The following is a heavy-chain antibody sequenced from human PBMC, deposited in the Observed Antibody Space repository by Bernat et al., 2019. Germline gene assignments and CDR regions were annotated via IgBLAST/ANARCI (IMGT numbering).Heavy chain of an antibody. CDR3: AREVLRYCSGGSCYSGNWFDP. CDR1: GGSVSSGSYY. Sequence: QVQLQESGPGLVKPSETLSLTCTVSGGSVSSGSYYWSWIRQPPGKGLEWIGYIYYSGSINYNPSLKSRVTISIDTSKNQFSLRLSSVTAADMAGYYCAREVLRYCSGGSCYSGNWFDPWGQGTLVTVSS. V-gene: IGHV4-61*01. CDR2: IYYSGSI. J-gene: IGHJ5*02. D-gene: IGHD2-15*01.